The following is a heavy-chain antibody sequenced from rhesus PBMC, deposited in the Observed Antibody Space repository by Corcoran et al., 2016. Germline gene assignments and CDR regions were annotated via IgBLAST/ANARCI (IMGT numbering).Heavy chain of an antibody. D-gene: IGHD3-3*01. CDR3: ARGYTICGLVTTFDY. V-gene: IGHV4-65*01. CDR1: GGSIRSSNW. CDR2: ISGSSGST. Sequence: QVQLQESGPGLVKPSETLSLTCAVSGGSIRSSNWWSWIRQPPGKGLEWIGYISGSSGSTYYNPSLKSRVTIATDTSKKQCSLKLSSVTAADTAVYYCARGYTICGLVTTFDYWGQGVLVTVSS. J-gene: IGHJ4*01.